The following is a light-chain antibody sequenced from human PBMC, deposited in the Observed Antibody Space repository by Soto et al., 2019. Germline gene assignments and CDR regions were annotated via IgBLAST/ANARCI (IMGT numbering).Light chain of an antibody. CDR3: QQYNSWPLT. J-gene: IGKJ4*01. CDR1: QSTNNY. V-gene: IGKV3-15*01. CDR2: GAS. Sequence: EIVMTQSPATLSVSPGERATLSCRASQSTNNYLAWYQQKPGQAPRLLIDGASTRATGIPARFSGSGSGTEFTLTISSXXXXXXXXXFCQQYNSWPLTFGGGT.